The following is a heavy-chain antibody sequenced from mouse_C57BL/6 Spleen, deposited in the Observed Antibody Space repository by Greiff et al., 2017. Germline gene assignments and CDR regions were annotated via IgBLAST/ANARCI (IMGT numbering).Heavy chain of an antibody. CDR2: IDPSDSYT. Sequence: QVQLQQPGAELVRPGTSVKLSCKASGYTFTSYWMHWVKQRPGQGLEWIGVIDPSDSYTNYNQKFKGKATLTVDTSSSTAYMQLSSLTSEDSAVYCCASSGSSQAWFAYWGQGTLVTVSA. CDR3: ASSGSSQAWFAY. V-gene: IGHV1-59*01. CDR1: GYTFTSYW. D-gene: IGHD1-1*01. J-gene: IGHJ3*01.